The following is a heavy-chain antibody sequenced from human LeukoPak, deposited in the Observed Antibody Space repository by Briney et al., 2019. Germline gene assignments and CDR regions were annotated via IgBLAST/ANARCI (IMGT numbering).Heavy chain of an antibody. V-gene: IGHV1-24*01. J-gene: IGHJ3*02. CDR3: ATLNMIHWGAFDI. CDR1: GYTLNELS. CDR2: FAPEDGEI. Sequence: ASVKVSCKVSGYTLNELSMHWVRQAPGKGLEWMRGFAPEDGEIIYAQKFQGRVTMTEDTPTDTAYMELSSLRSEDTAVYYCATLNMIHWGAFDIWGQGTMVTVSS. D-gene: IGHD3-22*01.